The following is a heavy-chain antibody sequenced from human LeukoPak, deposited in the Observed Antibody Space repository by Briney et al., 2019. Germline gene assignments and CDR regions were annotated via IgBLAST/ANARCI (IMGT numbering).Heavy chain of an antibody. CDR3: ATGYSGYADY. CDR1: GFTFSDYP. D-gene: IGHD5-12*01. J-gene: IGHJ4*02. V-gene: IGHV3-23*01. Sequence: PGGSLRLSCAGSGFTFSDYPMTWVRQAPGKGLEWVSAISGSRGHTYYADSVRGRFTISRDNSKNTLYLQMNSLRAEDTAVYYCATGYSGYADYWGQGTLVTVSS. CDR2: ISGSRGHT.